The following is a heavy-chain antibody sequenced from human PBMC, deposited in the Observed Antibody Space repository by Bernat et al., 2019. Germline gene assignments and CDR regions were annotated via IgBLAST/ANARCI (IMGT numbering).Heavy chain of an antibody. Sequence: QVQLQESGPGLVKPSGTLSLTCAVSGGSISSSNWWSWVRQPPEKGLEWIGEIYHSGSTNYNPSLKSRVTISVDKSKNQFSLKLSSVTAADTAVYYCARGQYCSSTSCYPYSGSYGFDPWGQGTLVTVSS. CDR1: GGSISSSNW. J-gene: IGHJ5*02. CDR2: IYHSGST. V-gene: IGHV4-4*02. D-gene: IGHD2-2*01. CDR3: ARGQYCSSTSCYPYSGSYGFDP.